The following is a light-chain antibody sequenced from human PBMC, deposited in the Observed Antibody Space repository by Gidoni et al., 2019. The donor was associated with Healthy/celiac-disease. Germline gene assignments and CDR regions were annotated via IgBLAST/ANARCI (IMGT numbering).Light chain of an antibody. CDR3: QQYKSYTCS. J-gene: IGKJ2*04. V-gene: IGKV1-5*03. Sequence: DIQMTQSPSTLSASVGDRVTITCRASQSISSWLAWYQQKPGKAPKLLIYKASSLERGVPSRFSGSGSGTEFTLTISSLQPDDFATYYCQQYKSYTCSFXQXTKLXIK. CDR2: KAS. CDR1: QSISSW.